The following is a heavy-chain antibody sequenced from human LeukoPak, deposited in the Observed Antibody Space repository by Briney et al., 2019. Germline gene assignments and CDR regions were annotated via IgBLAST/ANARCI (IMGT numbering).Heavy chain of an antibody. CDR1: GGSVTSGSYY. Sequence: PSKILSLTCTVSGGSVTSGSYYWSWIRQPPGKGLEWIGYIYYSGSTNYNPSLKSRVTISVDTSKNQFSLKLSSVTAADTAVYYCARESGCSGGSCYGRGFDYWGQGTLVTVSS. CDR2: IYYSGST. J-gene: IGHJ4*02. V-gene: IGHV4-61*01. D-gene: IGHD2-15*01. CDR3: ARESGCSGGSCYGRGFDY.